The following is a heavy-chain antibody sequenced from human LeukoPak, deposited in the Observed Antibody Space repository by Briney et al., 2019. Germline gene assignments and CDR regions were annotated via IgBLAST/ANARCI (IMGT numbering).Heavy chain of an antibody. CDR2: IRYDGSNK. V-gene: IGHV3-30*02. CDR3: AKDQRATIIGVVTHGPDY. CDR1: GFTFSSYG. Sequence: GGSLRLSCAASGFTFSSYGMHWVRQAPGKGLEWVAFIRYDGSNKYYADSVKGRFTISRDYSKTTLYLQMNSLRAEDTAVYYCAKDQRATIIGVVTHGPDYWGQGTLVTVSS. D-gene: IGHD3-3*01. J-gene: IGHJ4*02.